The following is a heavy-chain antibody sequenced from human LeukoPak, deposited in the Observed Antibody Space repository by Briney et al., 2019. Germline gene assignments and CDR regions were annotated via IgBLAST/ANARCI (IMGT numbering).Heavy chain of an antibody. V-gene: IGHV3-30*02. CDR2: IRYDGSNK. CDR1: GFTLSSYG. Sequence: GGSLRLSCAASGFTLSSYGMHWVRQAPGKGLEWVAFIRYDGSNKYYADSVKGRFTISRDNSKNTLYLQMNSLRAEDTAVYYCAKSFAVVVPAAPVDYWGQGTLVTVSS. D-gene: IGHD2-2*01. J-gene: IGHJ4*02. CDR3: AKSFAVVVPAAPVDY.